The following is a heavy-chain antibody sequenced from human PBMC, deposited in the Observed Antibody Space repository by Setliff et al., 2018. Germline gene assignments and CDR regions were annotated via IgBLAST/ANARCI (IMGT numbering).Heavy chain of an antibody. V-gene: IGHV3-7*03. CDR3: ARDSPEMVAPPAAHCFDP. Sequence: PGGSLRLSCAASGFTFRTSSMTWVRQGPGKGLEWVAAIDGEGSVIYYLDSVKGRFTISRDNAKYSLYLQMNSLRVEDTAVYYCARDSPEMVAPPAAHCFDPWGQGTLVTVSS. J-gene: IGHJ5*02. CDR1: GFTFRTSS. CDR2: IDGEGSVI. D-gene: IGHD2-15*01.